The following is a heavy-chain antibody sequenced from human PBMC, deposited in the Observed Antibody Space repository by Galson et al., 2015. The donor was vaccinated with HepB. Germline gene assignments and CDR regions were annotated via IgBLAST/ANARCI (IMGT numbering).Heavy chain of an antibody. CDR2: IWYDGSNK. V-gene: IGHV3-33*01. Sequence: LRLSCAASRFTFSNYGMHWVRQAPGKGLEWVAVIWYDGSNKFYADSVKGRFTISRDNSKNTLYLQMNSLTAEDTAVYYCARDVGYGDNSGSFSSYYYYYMDVWGKGTTVTVSS. CDR1: RFTFSNYG. D-gene: IGHD4-23*01. CDR3: ARDVGYGDNSGSFSSYYYYYMDV. J-gene: IGHJ6*03.